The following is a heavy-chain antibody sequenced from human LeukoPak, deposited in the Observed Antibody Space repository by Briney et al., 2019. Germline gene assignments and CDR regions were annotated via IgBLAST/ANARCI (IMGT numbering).Heavy chain of an antibody. Sequence: SETLSLTCAVYGGSFSGYYWSWIRQPPGKGLEWIGAINHSGGTNHNPSLKSRVTISGDRSKSQFSLKLSSVAAADTAVYYCARANYDTNGNRRYYNYYGLDVWGQGTTVTVST. CDR1: GGSFSGYY. J-gene: IGHJ6*01. CDR3: ARANYDTNGNRRYYNYYGLDV. D-gene: IGHD2-8*01. CDR2: INHSGGT. V-gene: IGHV4-34*01.